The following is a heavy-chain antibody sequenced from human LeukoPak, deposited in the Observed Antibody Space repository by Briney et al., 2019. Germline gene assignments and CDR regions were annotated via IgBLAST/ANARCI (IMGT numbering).Heavy chain of an antibody. CDR1: GYTFTSYG. V-gene: IGHV1-18*01. CDR3: AREAGGEYSYGSGY. J-gene: IGHJ4*02. Sequence: ASVKVSCKASGYTFTSYGISWVRQAPGQGLEWMGWISAYNGNTNYAQKLQGRVTMTTDTSTSTAYMELRSLRSDDTAVYYCAREAGGEYSYGSGYWGQGTLVTVSS. CDR2: ISAYNGNT. D-gene: IGHD5-18*01.